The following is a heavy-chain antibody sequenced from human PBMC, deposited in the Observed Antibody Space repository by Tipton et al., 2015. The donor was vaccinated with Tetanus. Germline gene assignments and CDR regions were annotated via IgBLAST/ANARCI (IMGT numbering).Heavy chain of an antibody. J-gene: IGHJ6*02. V-gene: IGHV3-30*04. Sequence: SLRLSCEASGFTFSSYTMHWVRLAPGRGLEWLGMLSDDGKFGSHAESVKGRFTISRDNSKNTVYLQMNSLRAEDTAVYYCARELDCSGGGCYSYGLDVWGQGTTVTVSS. CDR2: LSDDGKFG. CDR1: GFTFSSYT. D-gene: IGHD2-15*01. CDR3: ARELDCSGGGCYSYGLDV.